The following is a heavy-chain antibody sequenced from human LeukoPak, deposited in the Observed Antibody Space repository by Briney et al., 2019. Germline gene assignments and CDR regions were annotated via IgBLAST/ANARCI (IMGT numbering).Heavy chain of an antibody. J-gene: IGHJ1*01. CDR1: GVSISSYY. CDR3: ARGEYFYDSSGLGVNAW. V-gene: IGHV4-4*07. CDR2: IYTSGST. Sequence: SETLSLTSTVSGVSISSYYWIWIHQPPGNGLEWRVRIYTSGSTNDNPSLKRRATISVDTTNKQFSLKLSSVTAADTAVYYCARGEYFYDSSGLGVNAWWGQRRLVTVS. D-gene: IGHD3-22*01.